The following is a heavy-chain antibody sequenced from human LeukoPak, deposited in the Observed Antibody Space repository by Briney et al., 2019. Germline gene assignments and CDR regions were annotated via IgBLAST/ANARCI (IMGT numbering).Heavy chain of an antibody. Sequence: GRSLRLSCAASEFPFSSYGMHWVRQAPGKGLEWVAVIWHDGSYKYYADSVKGRFTISRDNSKNTLYLQMNSLRAEDTAVYFCASGDHSSGWKLDYWGQGTLVTVSS. CDR3: ASGDHSSGWKLDY. CDR1: EFPFSSYG. D-gene: IGHD6-19*01. J-gene: IGHJ4*02. V-gene: IGHV3-33*03. CDR2: IWHDGSYK.